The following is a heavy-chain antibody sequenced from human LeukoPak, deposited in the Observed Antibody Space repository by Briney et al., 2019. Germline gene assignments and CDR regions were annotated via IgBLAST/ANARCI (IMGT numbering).Heavy chain of an antibody. V-gene: IGHV3-53*01. CDR1: GFTVSSNY. D-gene: IGHD4-17*01. Sequence: PGGSLRLSCAASGFTVSSNYMSWVRQAPGKGLEWVSVIYSGGSTYYADSVTGRLTISRDNSKNTLYLEMNSLRAEGTAVYYCARDGPDNYGSMDVWGEGSTVSVCS. CDR2: IYSGGST. J-gene: IGHJ6*04. CDR3: ARDGPDNYGSMDV.